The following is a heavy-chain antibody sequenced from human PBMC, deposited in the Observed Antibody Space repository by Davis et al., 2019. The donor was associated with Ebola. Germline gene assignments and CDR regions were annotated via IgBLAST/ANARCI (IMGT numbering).Heavy chain of an antibody. Sequence: SETLSLTCTVSGGSISSSRFYWGWIRQSPGKGLEWIGYVYYSGTTKYNPSLKSRVTISVDTSKNQFSLKLSSVTAADTAVYYCAREGYYYDSSGYHLGSFDYWGQGTLVTVSS. V-gene: IGHV4-61*01. J-gene: IGHJ4*02. CDR2: VYYSGTT. CDR1: GGSISSSRFY. D-gene: IGHD3-22*01. CDR3: AREGYYYDSSGYHLGSFDY.